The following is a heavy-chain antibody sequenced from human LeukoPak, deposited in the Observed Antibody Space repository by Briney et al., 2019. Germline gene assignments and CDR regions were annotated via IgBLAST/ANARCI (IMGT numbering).Heavy chain of an antibody. CDR1: GFTFSNYG. J-gene: IGHJ4*02. V-gene: IGHV3-23*01. D-gene: IGHD5-12*01. Sequence: PGGSLRLSCAVSGFTFSNYGMSWVRQAPGKGLEWVSSITSSGGSTYYAESVKGRFTTSRDSSQKTLHLQMSDLKSDDAAIYYCARGWLVSFDSWGQGTLVAVSS. CDR3: ARGWLVSFDS. CDR2: ITSSGGST.